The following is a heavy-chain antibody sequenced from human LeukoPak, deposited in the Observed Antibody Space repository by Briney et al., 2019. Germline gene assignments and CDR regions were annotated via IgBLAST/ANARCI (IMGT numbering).Heavy chain of an antibody. V-gene: IGHV3-7*01. CDR3: ARETRGWYNWFDP. CDR1: GFTFSSYW. J-gene: IGHJ5*02. Sequence: GGSLRLSCAASGFTFSSYWMSWVRQAPGKGLEWVANIKQDGSEKYYVDSVKGRFTISRDNAKNSLYLQMNSLRAEDTAVYYCARETRGWYNWFDPWGQGTLVTVSS. CDR2: IKQDGSEK. D-gene: IGHD6-19*01.